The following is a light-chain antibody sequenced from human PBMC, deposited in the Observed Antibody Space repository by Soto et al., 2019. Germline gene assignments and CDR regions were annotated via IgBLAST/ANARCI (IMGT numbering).Light chain of an antibody. V-gene: IGLV4-69*01. Sequence: QSVLTQSPSASASLGASVKLTCTLSSGHSSYAIAWHQQQPEKGPRYLMKLNSDGSHSKGDGIPDRFSGSSSGAERYLVISSLQSEDEADYYCQTWGTGIVVFGGGTKVTVL. CDR3: QTWGTGIVV. CDR1: SGHSSYA. CDR2: LNSDGSH. J-gene: IGLJ2*01.